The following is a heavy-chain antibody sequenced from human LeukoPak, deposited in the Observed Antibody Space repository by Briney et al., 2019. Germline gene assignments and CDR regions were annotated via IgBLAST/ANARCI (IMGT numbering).Heavy chain of an antibody. J-gene: IGHJ6*02. CDR3: ARDLYSSGWLGYYYGMDV. D-gene: IGHD6-19*01. CDR2: IYHSGST. CDR1: GGSISSSNW. Sequence: SETLSLTCAVSGGSISSSNWWSWVRQPPGKGLEWIGEIYHSGSTNYNPSLKSRVTTSVDKSKNQFSLKLSSVTAADTAVYYCARDLYSSGWLGYYYGMDVWGQGTTVTVSS. V-gene: IGHV4-4*02.